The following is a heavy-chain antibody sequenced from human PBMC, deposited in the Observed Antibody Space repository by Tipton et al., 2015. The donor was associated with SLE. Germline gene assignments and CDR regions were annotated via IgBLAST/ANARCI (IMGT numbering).Heavy chain of an antibody. D-gene: IGHD3-10*01. J-gene: IGHJ6*02. CDR3: ARERVRVYYGSGSHDGMDV. CDR2: ISYSGNT. V-gene: IGHV4-39*02. Sequence: TLSLTCTVSGGSISSSSYFGGWIRQPPGKGLEWIGSISYSGNTNYNPSLKSRVSISVDMSKNQFSLKLNSVSAADTAVYFCARERVRVYYGSGSHDGMDVWGQGTTVTVSS. CDR1: GGSISSSSYF.